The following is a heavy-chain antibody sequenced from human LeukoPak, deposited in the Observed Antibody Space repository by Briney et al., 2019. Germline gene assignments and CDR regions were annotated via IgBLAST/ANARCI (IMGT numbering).Heavy chain of an antibody. J-gene: IGHJ6*02. Sequence: SETLSLTCIVSGGSISSISSNNYHWGWVHQPPWKWLVRIGSIYYSGRTYYNPSLNSRVAISVNTFKNQFSMKIISVTAAYTGLYYCAREMGVVTAHGIDVWGQGTTVSVSS. V-gene: IGHV4-39*02. CDR2: IYYSGRT. CDR3: AREMGVVTAHGIDV. CDR1: GGSISSISSNNYH. D-gene: IGHD4-23*01.